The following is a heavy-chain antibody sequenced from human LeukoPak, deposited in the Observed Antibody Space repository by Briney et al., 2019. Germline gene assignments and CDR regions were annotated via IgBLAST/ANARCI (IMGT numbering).Heavy chain of an antibody. CDR1: GCTVTSTY. CDR2: TYSGGYT. Sequence: QSGGSLRLSCAATGCTVTSTYMSLVRQAPPKRLQQVSLTYSGGYTNYADSVMGRFTISRDNSKNTLYLQMSGLRAEDTAVYYCARAPSTVRSWYYFDYWGQGTLVTVSS. D-gene: IGHD6-13*01. CDR3: ARAPSTVRSWYYFDY. J-gene: IGHJ4*02. V-gene: IGHV3-66*01.